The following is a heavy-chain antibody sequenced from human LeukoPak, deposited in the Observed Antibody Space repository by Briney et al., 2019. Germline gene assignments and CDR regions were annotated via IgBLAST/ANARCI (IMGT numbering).Heavy chain of an antibody. CDR2: INHSGST. V-gene: IGHV4-34*01. Sequence: PSETLSLTCAVYGGSFSGYYWSWIRQPPGKGLEWIGEINHSGSTNYNPSLKSRVTISVDTSKNQFSLKLSSVTAADTAVYYCARTRITIFGVVIRFDYWGRGTLVTVSS. D-gene: IGHD3-3*01. CDR1: GGSFSGYY. J-gene: IGHJ4*02. CDR3: ARTRITIFGVVIRFDY.